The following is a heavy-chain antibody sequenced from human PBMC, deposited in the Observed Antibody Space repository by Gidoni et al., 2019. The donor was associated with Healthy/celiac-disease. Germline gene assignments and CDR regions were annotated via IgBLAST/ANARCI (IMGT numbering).Heavy chain of an antibody. V-gene: IGHV4-34*01. Sequence: QVQLQQWGAGLLKPSETLSLTCAVYGGSFSGYYWSWIRQPPGKGLEWIGEINHSGSTNYNPSLKSRVTISVDTSKNQFSLKLSSVTAADTAVYYCASMGYNWNYVENYFDYWGQGTLVTVSS. D-gene: IGHD1-7*01. CDR2: INHSGST. J-gene: IGHJ4*02. CDR3: ASMGYNWNYVENYFDY. CDR1: GGSFSGYY.